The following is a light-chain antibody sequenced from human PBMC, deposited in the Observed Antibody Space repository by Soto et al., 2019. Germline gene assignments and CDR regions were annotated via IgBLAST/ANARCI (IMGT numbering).Light chain of an antibody. CDR3: AAWDDTLGGFYG. Sequence: QAVVTQPPSVSEAPGLGVTISCSGSNSNIGSNYVYWYQQLPGAAPKLLIYSTKQRSSGVPGRFSAFKSGTSASLAISALRPEDEADYYCAAWDDTLGGFYGFGTGTKVTVL. CDR1: NSNIGSNY. V-gene: IGLV1-47*02. J-gene: IGLJ1*01. CDR2: STK.